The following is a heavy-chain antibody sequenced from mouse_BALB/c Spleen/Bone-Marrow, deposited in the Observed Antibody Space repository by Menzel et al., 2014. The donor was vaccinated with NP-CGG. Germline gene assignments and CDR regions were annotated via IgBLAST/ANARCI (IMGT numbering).Heavy chain of an antibody. J-gene: IGHJ4*01. Sequence: VQLQHSGAELVKPGASVKISCKASGYIFTDYNMDWVKQSHGKSLEWIGDIHPNYGSTSYNQKFRGKATLTVDKSSSTAYMEVRSLTSEDTAVYYCARGTGYAMDYWGQGTSVTVSS. CDR1: GYIFTDYN. CDR2: IHPNYGST. V-gene: IGHV1-18*01. D-gene: IGHD4-1*01. CDR3: ARGTGYAMDY.